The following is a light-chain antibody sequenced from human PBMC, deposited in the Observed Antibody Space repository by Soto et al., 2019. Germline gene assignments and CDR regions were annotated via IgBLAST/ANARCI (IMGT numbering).Light chain of an antibody. Sequence: EIVLTQSPGTLSLSPGARSTLSCRASESVASNYLAWYQHKPGQAPRLLFFGASNRATGIPDRFSGSGSGTDFTLTISRLEPEEFAVYYCQQFNNWPWTFGQGSKVDIK. V-gene: IGKV3-20*01. CDR2: GAS. CDR3: QQFNNWPWT. J-gene: IGKJ1*01. CDR1: ESVASNY.